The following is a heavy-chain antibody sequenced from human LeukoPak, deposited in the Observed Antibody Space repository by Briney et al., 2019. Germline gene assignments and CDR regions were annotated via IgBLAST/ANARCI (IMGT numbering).Heavy chain of an antibody. Sequence: ASVKVSCKASGGTFSSYAISWVRQAPGQGLEWMGWINPNSGGTNYAQKFQDRVTMTRDTSISTAYMELSRLRSDDTAVYYCARDSGERGSGSYLIAYWGQGTLVTVSS. CDR1: GGTFSSYA. V-gene: IGHV1-2*02. CDR3: ARDSGERGSGSYLIAY. D-gene: IGHD3-10*01. J-gene: IGHJ4*02. CDR2: INPNSGGT.